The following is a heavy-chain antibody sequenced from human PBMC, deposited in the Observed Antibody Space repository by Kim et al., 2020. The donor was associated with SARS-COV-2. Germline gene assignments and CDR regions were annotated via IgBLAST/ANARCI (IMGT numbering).Heavy chain of an antibody. Sequence: GESLKISCKGSGYSYTTYWIGWVRQMPGKGLEWMGIIYPDDSETKYSPSFQGQVTISVDKSITTAYLHWSSLKSSDTATYYCTRHRGWDNGDYWGQGTLV. CDR1: GYSYTTYW. D-gene: IGHD1-1*01. J-gene: IGHJ4*02. CDR2: IYPDDSET. CDR3: TRHRGWDNGDY. V-gene: IGHV5-51*01.